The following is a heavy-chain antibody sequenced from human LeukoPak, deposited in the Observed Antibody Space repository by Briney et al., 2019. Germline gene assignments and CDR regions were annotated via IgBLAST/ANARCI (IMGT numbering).Heavy chain of an antibody. V-gene: IGHV4-4*07. J-gene: IGHJ5*02. D-gene: IGHD6-13*01. Sequence: PSETLSLTCTVSGGSISRYYWSWIRQPAGKGLEWIGRIYTSGSTNYNPSLKSRVTMSVDTSKNQFSLKLSSVTAADTAVYYCARDVLAQQLDWFDPWGQGTLVTVSS. CDR2: IYTSGST. CDR3: ARDVLAQQLDWFDP. CDR1: GGSISRYY.